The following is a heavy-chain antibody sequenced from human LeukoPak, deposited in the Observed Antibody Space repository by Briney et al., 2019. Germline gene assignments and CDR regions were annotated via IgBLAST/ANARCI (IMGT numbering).Heavy chain of an antibody. CDR2: IVPIFGSA. V-gene: IGHV1-69*13. Sequence: SVTVSCKASGGTFSSYAISWVRQAPGQGLEWMGGIVPIFGSANYAQKFQGRVTITADESTTTAYMELRSLRSDDTAVYYCARGIGYYRSGSYYMDVWGKGTTVTISS. CDR1: GGTFSSYA. J-gene: IGHJ6*03. CDR3: ARGIGYYRSGSYYMDV. D-gene: IGHD3-10*01.